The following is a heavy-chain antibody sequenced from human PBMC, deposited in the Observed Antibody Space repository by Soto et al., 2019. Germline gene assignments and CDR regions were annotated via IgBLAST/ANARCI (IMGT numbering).Heavy chain of an antibody. CDR1: GISFRNYD. CDR3: AKAGGYFDSSGYASSY. J-gene: IGHJ4*02. CDR2: ISSGGETT. D-gene: IGHD3-22*01. V-gene: IGHV3-23*01. Sequence: PGGSLRLSCAASGISFRNYDMNWVRQAPGKGLEWVSAISSGGETTYYADSVKGRFTISRDDSKNTLYLQMNSLRAEDTAPYYCAKAGGYFDSSGYASSYWGQGTLVTVSS.